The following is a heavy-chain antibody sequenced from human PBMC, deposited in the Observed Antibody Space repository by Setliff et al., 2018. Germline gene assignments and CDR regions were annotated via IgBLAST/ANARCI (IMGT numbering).Heavy chain of an antibody. D-gene: IGHD1-20*01. CDR2: INAANENT. Sequence: ASVKVSCKASGYTFSSYSMHWVRQAPGQRLEWMGWINAANENTQYSKKFQGRLTITRDASANTAYMELSSLRSEDTALYYCARYNWNTNWFDPWGQGTLVTVSS. V-gene: IGHV1-3*01. CDR1: GYTFSSYS. CDR3: ARYNWNTNWFDP. J-gene: IGHJ5*02.